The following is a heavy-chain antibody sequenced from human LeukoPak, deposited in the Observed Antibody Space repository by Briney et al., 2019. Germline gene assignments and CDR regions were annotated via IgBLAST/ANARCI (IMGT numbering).Heavy chain of an antibody. Sequence: SETLSLTCTVSGGSISSYYWGWIRQPPGKGLEWIGSIYTSGSTNYNPSLKSRVTMSVDTSKNQFSLKLSSVTAADTAVYYCARAAARSYYYYMDVWGKGTTVTVSS. J-gene: IGHJ6*03. CDR2: IYTSGST. V-gene: IGHV4-4*07. D-gene: IGHD2-2*01. CDR3: ARAAARSYYYYMDV. CDR1: GGSISSYY.